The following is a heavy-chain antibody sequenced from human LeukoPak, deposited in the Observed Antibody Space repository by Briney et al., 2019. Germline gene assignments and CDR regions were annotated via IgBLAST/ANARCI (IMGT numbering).Heavy chain of an antibody. J-gene: IGHJ4*02. V-gene: IGHV3-9*01. CDR2: ISWNSGSI. CDR1: GFTFSNYA. D-gene: IGHD6-13*01. Sequence: GGSLRLSCAASGFTFSNYAMSWVRQAPGKGLEWVSGISWNSGSIGYADSVKGRFTISRDNAKNSLYLQMNSLRAEDTALYYCAKVDSSSWYLDDYYFDYWGQGTLVTVST. CDR3: AKVDSSSWYLDDYYFDY.